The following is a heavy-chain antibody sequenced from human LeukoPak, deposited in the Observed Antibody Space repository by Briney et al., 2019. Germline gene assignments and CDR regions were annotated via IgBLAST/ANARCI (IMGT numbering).Heavy chain of an antibody. Sequence: SETLSLTCAVYGGSFSGYYWSWIRQPPGKGLEWIGEINHSGSTNYNPSLKSRVTISADKSKNQFSLKLSSVTAADTAVYYCAREGPVLMVYAPVLNYYYYMDVWGKGTTVTVSS. CDR1: GGSFSGYY. V-gene: IGHV4-34*01. D-gene: IGHD2-8*01. CDR3: AREGPVLMVYAPVLNYYYYMDV. J-gene: IGHJ6*03. CDR2: INHSGST.